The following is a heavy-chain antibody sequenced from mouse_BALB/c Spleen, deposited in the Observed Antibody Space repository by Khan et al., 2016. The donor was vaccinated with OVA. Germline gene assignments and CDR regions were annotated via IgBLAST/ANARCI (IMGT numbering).Heavy chain of an antibody. Sequence: EVELVESGGDLVKPGGSLKLSCAASGFTFSSFGMSWIRQTPGKRLEWVATISSGGSYTYYPDSVKGRFTISRDNAKNTLYLQMSSLKSEDTAMYYCARQYGNSFFEYWGQGTTLTVSS. D-gene: IGHD2-1*01. CDR2: ISSGGSYT. CDR3: ARQYGNSFFEY. V-gene: IGHV5-6*01. J-gene: IGHJ2*01. CDR1: GFTFSSFG.